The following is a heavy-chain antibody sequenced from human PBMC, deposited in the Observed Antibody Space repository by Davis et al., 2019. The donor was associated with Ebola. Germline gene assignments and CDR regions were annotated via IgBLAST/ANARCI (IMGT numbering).Heavy chain of an antibody. CDR1: GFSVSSYW. V-gene: IGHV3-74*01. J-gene: IGHJ4*02. D-gene: IGHD7-27*01. CDR2: MNEDGSRI. CDR3: IRGFTGEEDS. Sequence: GESLKISCAASGFSVSSYWMHWVRQVPGKGLVWVSSMNEDGSRIDYVDSVRGRFTISRDSAKNMVFLQMNSLRAEDTAVYHCIRGFTGEEDSWGQGTLVTVSS.